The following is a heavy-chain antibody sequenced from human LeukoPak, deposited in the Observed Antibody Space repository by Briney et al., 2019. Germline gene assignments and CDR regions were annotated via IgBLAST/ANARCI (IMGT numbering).Heavy chain of an antibody. D-gene: IGHD1-14*01. CDR1: GYTFTGYF. V-gene: IGHV1-2*02. Sequence: ASVKVSCKTSGYTFTGYFMHWVRQAPGQGLEWMGWINLYTGATNYAQKFQGRVTMTRDTSISTAYMELSRLRSDDTAVYYCAREPDPGLDPWGQGTLVTVSS. J-gene: IGHJ5*02. CDR3: AREPDPGLDP. CDR2: INLYTGAT.